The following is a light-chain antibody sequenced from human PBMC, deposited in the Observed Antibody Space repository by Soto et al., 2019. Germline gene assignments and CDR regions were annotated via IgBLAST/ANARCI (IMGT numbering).Light chain of an antibody. CDR1: QSISNH. CDR3: QKYNSAPLT. CDR2: AAS. V-gene: IGKV1-27*01. J-gene: IGKJ4*01. Sequence: DIQMTQSPSSLSASVGDRVTITCRASQSISNHLNWYQQKPGKVPKLLIYAASTLQSGVPSRFSGSGSGTDFTLTISSLQPEDVATYYCQKYNSAPLTFGGGTKVDIK.